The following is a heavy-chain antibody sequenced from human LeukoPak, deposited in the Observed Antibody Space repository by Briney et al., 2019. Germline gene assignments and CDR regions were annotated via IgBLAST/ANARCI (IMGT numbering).Heavy chain of an antibody. CDR3: ARAKQLALFGY. V-gene: IGHV3-30-3*01. CDR1: GFTFSSYA. J-gene: IGHJ4*02. CDR2: ISYDGNNK. Sequence: GRSLRLSCAASGFTFSSYAMHWVRQAPGKGLEWVAVISYDGNNKYYADSVKGRFTISRDNSKNTVYMQMNSLRAEDTAVYYCARAKQLALFGYWGQGTLVTVSS. D-gene: IGHD6-6*01.